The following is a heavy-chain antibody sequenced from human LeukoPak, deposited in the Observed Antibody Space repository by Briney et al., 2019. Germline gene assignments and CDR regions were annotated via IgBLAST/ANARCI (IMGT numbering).Heavy chain of an antibody. CDR2: TYHSGST. Sequence: SETLSLTCTVSGYSISSGYYWGWIRQPPGKGLEWIGSTYHSGSTYYNPSLKSRVTISVDTSKNQFSLKLSSVTAADTAVYYCARVRGTVTTDFDYWGQGTLVTVSS. D-gene: IGHD4-17*01. CDR1: GYSISSGYY. V-gene: IGHV4-38-2*02. J-gene: IGHJ4*02. CDR3: ARVRGTVTTDFDY.